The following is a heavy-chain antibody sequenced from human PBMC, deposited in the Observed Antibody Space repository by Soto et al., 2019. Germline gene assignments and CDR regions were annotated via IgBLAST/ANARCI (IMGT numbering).Heavy chain of an antibody. D-gene: IGHD3-22*01. Sequence: EVQLVESGGGLVKPGGSLRLSCAASGFTFSSYSMNWVRQAPGKGLEWVSSISSSSSYIYYADSVKGRFTISRDNAKNSLYLQMNSLRAEDTAVYYCARDGSSGLFYYYYYGMDVWGQGTTVTVSS. CDR3: ARDGSSGLFYYYYYGMDV. V-gene: IGHV3-21*01. CDR1: GFTFSSYS. CDR2: ISSSSSYI. J-gene: IGHJ6*02.